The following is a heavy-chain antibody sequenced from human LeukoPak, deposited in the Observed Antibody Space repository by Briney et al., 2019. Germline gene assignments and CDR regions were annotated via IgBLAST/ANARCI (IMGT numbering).Heavy chain of an antibody. CDR3: AKTRPLDSSSWSHGDY. Sequence: GGSLRLSCAVSGFTFSDYAMSWVRQAPGKGLEWVSSISGSGGSTYHADSVKGRFTISRDNSKNTLSLQMNSLRAEDTAVYYCAKTRPLDSSSWSHGDYWGQGTLVTVSS. V-gene: IGHV3-23*01. CDR2: ISGSGGST. D-gene: IGHD6-13*01. J-gene: IGHJ4*02. CDR1: GFTFSDYA.